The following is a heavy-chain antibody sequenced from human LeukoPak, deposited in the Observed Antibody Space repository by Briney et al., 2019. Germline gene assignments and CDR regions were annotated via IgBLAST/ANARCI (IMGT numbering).Heavy chain of an antibody. CDR2: IKQDGSEK. J-gene: IGHJ4*02. CDR1: GLTFSTYG. D-gene: IGHD2-15*01. V-gene: IGHV3-7*01. CDR3: ARDCSGGSCFSDY. Sequence: GGSLRLSCAASGLTFSTYGMNWVRQAPGKGLEWVANIKQDGSEKYYVDSVKGRFTVSRDNPKNSLYLQMNSLRAEDTAVYYCARDCSGGSCFSDYWGQGTLVTVSS.